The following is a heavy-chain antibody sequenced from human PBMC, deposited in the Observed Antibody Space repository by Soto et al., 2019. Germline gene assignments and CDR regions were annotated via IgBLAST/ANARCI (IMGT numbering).Heavy chain of an antibody. CDR2: IRPDGSET. Sequence: EVQLVQSGGGLVQPGGSLRLSCVGSGFTFTDFYMNWFRQAPGKGLEWVANIRPDGSETNYVESVKGRFTTSRDNAKNSLFLQMNSLRADDTVVYYCAGWGGHDYNYWGQGILVTVSS. J-gene: IGHJ4*02. D-gene: IGHD4-4*01. CDR1: GFTFTDFY. CDR3: AGWGGHDYNY. V-gene: IGHV3-7*03.